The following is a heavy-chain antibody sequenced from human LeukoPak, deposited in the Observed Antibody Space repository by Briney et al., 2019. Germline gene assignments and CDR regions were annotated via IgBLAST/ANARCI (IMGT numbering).Heavy chain of an antibody. V-gene: IGHV5-51*01. CDR1: GYIYTSYW. CDR3: AKIDRTYCSRSSCYALDY. J-gene: IGHJ4*02. CDR2: IYPGDSDT. Sequence: GESLKISCNSSGYIYTSYWIGWVRQMPGKGLEWMGIIYPGDSDTRYSPSFQGQVTISADKSITTAYLQWSSLKASDTAMYYCAKIDRTYCSRSSCYALDYWGQGTLVTVSS. D-gene: IGHD2-2*01.